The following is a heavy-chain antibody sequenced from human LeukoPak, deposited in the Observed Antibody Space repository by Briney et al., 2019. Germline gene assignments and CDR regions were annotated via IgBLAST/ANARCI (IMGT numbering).Heavy chain of an antibody. CDR1: GGSISGYY. CDR3: ARSKLATMVYPYYFDY. V-gene: IGHV4-59*01. J-gene: IGHJ4*02. D-gene: IGHD2-8*01. CDR2: IYDTGST. Sequence: PSETLSLTCTVSGGSISGYYWSWLRQPPGKGLEWIGYIYDTGSTNYNPSLKSRVTISEDTSKNQFSLKLSSVTAADTAVYYCARSKLATMVYPYYFDYWGQGTLVTVSS.